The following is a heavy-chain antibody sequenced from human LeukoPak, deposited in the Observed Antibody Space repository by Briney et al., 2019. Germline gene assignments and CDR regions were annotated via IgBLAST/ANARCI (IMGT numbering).Heavy chain of an antibody. CDR2: INHSGST. D-gene: IGHD1-26*01. Sequence: SETLSLTCAVYGGSFSGYHWSWIRQPPGKGLEWIGEINHSGSTNYNPSLKSRVTISVDTSKNQFSLKLSSVTAADTAVYYCARDHSGCYSDYFDYWGQGTLVTVSS. CDR1: GGSFSGYH. V-gene: IGHV4-34*01. CDR3: ARDHSGCYSDYFDY. J-gene: IGHJ4*02.